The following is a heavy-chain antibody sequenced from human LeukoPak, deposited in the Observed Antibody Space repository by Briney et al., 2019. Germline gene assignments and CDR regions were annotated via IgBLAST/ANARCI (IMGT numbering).Heavy chain of an antibody. J-gene: IGHJ6*03. D-gene: IGHD6-13*01. Sequence: GGSLRLSCAASGFSVSNNHMTWVRQAPGKGLEWVSVISNSGTTYYADSLKGRLTISRDNSKNTVYLQMNSLRAEDTAVYYCAREYSSSYDYYYYMDVWGKGTTVTVSS. CDR2: ISNSGTT. CDR1: GFSVSNNH. V-gene: IGHV3-66*01. CDR3: AREYSSSYDYYYYMDV.